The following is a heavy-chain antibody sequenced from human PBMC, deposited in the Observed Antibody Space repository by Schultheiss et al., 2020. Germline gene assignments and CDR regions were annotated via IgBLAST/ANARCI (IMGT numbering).Heavy chain of an antibody. CDR1: GFTFSRYW. D-gene: IGHD5-12*01. J-gene: IGHJ4*02. CDR3: VKWLEDGFEY. CDR2: VNPAGTTI. V-gene: IGHV3-74*01. Sequence: GGSLRLSCAASGFTFSRYWMNWVRQAPGKGLVWVARVNPAGTTISYADSVRGRFTISRDNAKNTLSLQMNSLTVEDTATYYCVKWLEDGFEYWGQGTVVTVSS.